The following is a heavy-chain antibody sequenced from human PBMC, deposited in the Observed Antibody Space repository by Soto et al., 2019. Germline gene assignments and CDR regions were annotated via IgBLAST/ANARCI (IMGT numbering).Heavy chain of an antibody. CDR3: ARVGSGYVRGFDY. V-gene: IGHV4-59*01. D-gene: IGHD5-12*01. CDR2: IYFTGST. Sequence: SETLSLTCTVSGGSISNYYWSWIRQPPGKGLEWIGYIYFTGSTRYNSSLKSRVTISVDTSKNQFSLKLYSVTAADTAVYYCARVGSGYVRGFDYWGQGILVTVSS. CDR1: GGSISNYY. J-gene: IGHJ4*02.